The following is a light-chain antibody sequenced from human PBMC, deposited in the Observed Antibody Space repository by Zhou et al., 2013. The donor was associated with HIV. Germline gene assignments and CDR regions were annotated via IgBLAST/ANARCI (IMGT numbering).Light chain of an antibody. J-gene: IGKJ4*01. CDR2: AAS. Sequence: TVVTQSPLSLPVTPGETASISCKSSQNLLHDNLYNYLDWFVQKPGQSPQLLIYAASSLQSGVPSRFSGSGSGTDFTLTIGGLQPEDFATYYCQQSDTTPLTFGGGTKVEIK. CDR3: QQSDTTPLT. V-gene: IGKV2-28*01. CDR1: QNLLHDNLYNY.